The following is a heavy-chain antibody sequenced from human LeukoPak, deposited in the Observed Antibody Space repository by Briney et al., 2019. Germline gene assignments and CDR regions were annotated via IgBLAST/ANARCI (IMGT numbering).Heavy chain of an antibody. D-gene: IGHD3-10*01. V-gene: IGHV3-23*01. J-gene: IGHJ4*02. CDR2: ISGSGGST. Sequence: GALRLSCAASGFTFSSYGMSWVRQAPGKGLEWVSAISGSGGSTYYADSVKGRFTISRDNSKNTLYLQMNSLRAEDTAVYYCARGGSYYDPEIDYWGQGTLVTVSS. CDR3: ARGGSYYDPEIDY. CDR1: GFTFSSYG.